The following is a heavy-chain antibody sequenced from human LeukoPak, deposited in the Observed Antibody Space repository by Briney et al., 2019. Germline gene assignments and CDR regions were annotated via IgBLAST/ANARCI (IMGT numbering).Heavy chain of an antibody. CDR1: GYSFTTYA. D-gene: IGHD2-15*01. CDR3: AREGPFIVEGAFDI. V-gene: IGHV1-18*01. Sequence: ASLKVSCKTSGYSFTTYAITWVRQAPGQGLEWMGWISGYNGNTNYAQKLQGRVTMTTDTSTSTAYMELRSLRSDDTAVYYCAREGPFIVEGAFDIWGQGTMVTVSS. CDR2: ISGYNGNT. J-gene: IGHJ3*02.